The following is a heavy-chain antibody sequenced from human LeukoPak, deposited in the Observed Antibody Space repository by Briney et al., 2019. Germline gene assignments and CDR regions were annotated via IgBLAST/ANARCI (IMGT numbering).Heavy chain of an antibody. V-gene: IGHV3-7*01. CDR3: ARDGGDLWPLDE. Sequence: GGSLRLSCAASGFTFNTFWMTWVRQAPGKGLEWVANINHNGTEKYYMDSVGGRFTISRDNAKNSLSLEMKSLRPNDTAVYYCARDGGDLWPLDEWGRGTLVTVSS. CDR1: GFTFNTFW. J-gene: IGHJ4*02. CDR2: INHNGTEK. D-gene: IGHD3-16*01.